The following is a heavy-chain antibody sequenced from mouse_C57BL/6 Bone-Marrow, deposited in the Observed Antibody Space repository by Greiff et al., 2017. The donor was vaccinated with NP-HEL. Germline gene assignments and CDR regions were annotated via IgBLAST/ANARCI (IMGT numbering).Heavy chain of an antibody. V-gene: IGHV1-52*01. CDR3: AREGFAY. CDR2: IDPSDSET. CDR1: GYTFTSYW. Sequence: VKLQQPGAELVRPGSSVKLSCKASGYTFTSYWMHWVKQRPIQGLEWIGNIDPSDSETHYNQNFKDKATLTVDKSSSTAYLQLSSLTSEDSAVYDCAREGFAYWGPGTLVTVSA. J-gene: IGHJ3*01.